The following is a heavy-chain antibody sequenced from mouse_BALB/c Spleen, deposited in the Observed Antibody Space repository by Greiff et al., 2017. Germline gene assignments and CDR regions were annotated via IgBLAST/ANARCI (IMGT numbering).Heavy chain of an antibody. D-gene: IGHD1-1*01. CDR3: TRRTTVVATYAMDY. V-gene: IGHV1-15*01. CDR2: IDPETGGT. J-gene: IGHJ4*01. Sequence: VQRVESGAELVRPGASVTLSCKASGYTFTDYEMHWVKQTPVHGLEWIGAIDPETGGTAYNQKFKGKATLTADKSSSTAYMELRSLTSEDSAVYYCTRRTTVVATYAMDYWGQGTSVTVSS. CDR1: GYTFTDYE.